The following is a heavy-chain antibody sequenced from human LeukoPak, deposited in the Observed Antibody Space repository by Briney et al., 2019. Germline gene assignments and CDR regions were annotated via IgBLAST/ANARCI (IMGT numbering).Heavy chain of an antibody. Sequence: SQTLSLTCTVSGGSISSGDYYWSWIRQPPGKGLEWIGYIYYSGSIYYNPSLKSRVTISVDTSKNQFSLKLSSVTAADTAVYYCASTDYGDYGWFDPWGQGTLVTVSS. D-gene: IGHD4-17*01. CDR3: ASTDYGDYGWFDP. CDR2: IYYSGSI. V-gene: IGHV4-30-4*01. J-gene: IGHJ5*02. CDR1: GGSISSGDYY.